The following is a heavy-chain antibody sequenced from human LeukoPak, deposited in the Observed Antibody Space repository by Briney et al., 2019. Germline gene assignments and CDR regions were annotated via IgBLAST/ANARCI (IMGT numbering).Heavy chain of an antibody. CDR3: AKDGGGYYPYYYYYMDV. CDR2: IRFDGSNN. J-gene: IGHJ6*03. CDR1: GFTFNSYG. Sequence: GGSLRLSCAASGFTFNSYGIHWVRQAPGKGLEWVAFIRFDGSNNYYADSVKGRFTISRDNSKNTLYLQMNSLRAKDTAVYYCAKDGGGYYPYYYYYMDVWGKGTTVTISS. V-gene: IGHV3-30*02. D-gene: IGHD3-22*01.